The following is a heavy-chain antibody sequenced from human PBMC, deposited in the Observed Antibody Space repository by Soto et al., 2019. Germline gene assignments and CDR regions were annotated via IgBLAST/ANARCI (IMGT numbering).Heavy chain of an antibody. CDR1: GGSISSYY. V-gene: IGHV4-59*01. CDR3: ARVMPYSNYYYYYYMDV. J-gene: IGHJ6*03. CDR2: IYYSGST. Sequence: SETLSLTCTVSGGSISSYYWSWIRQPPGKGLEWIGYIYYSGSTNYNPSLKSRVTISVDTSKNQFSLKLSSVTAADTAVYYCARVMPYSNYYYYYYMDVWGKGTTVTVSS. D-gene: IGHD2-15*01.